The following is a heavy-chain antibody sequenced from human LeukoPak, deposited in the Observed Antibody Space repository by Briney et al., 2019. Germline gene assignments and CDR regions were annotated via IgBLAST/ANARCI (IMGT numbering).Heavy chain of an antibody. CDR2: ISYDGSSK. CDR1: GFTFSSYG. Sequence: PGGSLRLSCAASGFTFSSYGMHWVRQAPGKGLEWVAFISYDGSSKYYADSVKGRFTISRDNSKNTLYLQMNSLRAEDTAVYYCAGYCSSTSCYTYFDYWGQGTLVTVSS. J-gene: IGHJ4*02. CDR3: AGYCSSTSCYTYFDY. V-gene: IGHV3-30*03. D-gene: IGHD2-2*02.